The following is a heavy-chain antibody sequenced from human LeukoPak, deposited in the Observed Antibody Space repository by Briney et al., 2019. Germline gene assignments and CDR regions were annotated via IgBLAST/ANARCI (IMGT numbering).Heavy chain of an antibody. J-gene: IGHJ6*03. CDR3: ARGRTVRGVIKFYYYMDV. V-gene: IGHV4-39*07. Sequence: SETLSLTCAVSGASISSSNYYWGWVRQSPGKGLEWIGNIYSSGNTYYNPSLKSRVTISVDTSKNQFSLKLSSVTAADTAVYYCARGRTVRGVIKFYYYMDVWGKGTTVTVSS. D-gene: IGHD3-10*01. CDR1: GASISSSNYY. CDR2: IYSSGNT.